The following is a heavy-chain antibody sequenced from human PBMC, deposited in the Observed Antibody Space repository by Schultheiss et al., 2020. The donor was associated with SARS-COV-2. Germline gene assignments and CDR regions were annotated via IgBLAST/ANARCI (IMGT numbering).Heavy chain of an antibody. CDR1: DYTFNTYD. CDR2: ISAYNGNT. J-gene: IGHJ6*02. D-gene: IGHD2-15*01. CDR3: ASFVGYCSGGSCYPKYYYGMDV. V-gene: IGHV1-18*01. Sequence: ASVKVSWKASDYTFNTYDINWVRQATGQGLEWMGWISAYNGNTNYAQKFQGRVTMTEDTSTDTAYMELSSLRSEDTAVYYCASFVGYCSGGSCYPKYYYGMDVWGQGTTVTVSS.